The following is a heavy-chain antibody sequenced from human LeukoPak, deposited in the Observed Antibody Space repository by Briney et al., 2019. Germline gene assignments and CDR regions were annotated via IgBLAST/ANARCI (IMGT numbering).Heavy chain of an antibody. D-gene: IGHD1-1*01. CDR3: VRGLFRRTLTPGGY. CDR1: GYTFTDYV. V-gene: IGHV7-4-1*02. J-gene: IGHJ4*02. Sequence: ASVKVSCKASGYTFTDYVLHWVRQAPGQGLEWVGWINPNTGNTTYAQGFTGHFVFSLDTSVSTAFMQISSLKSADTATYYCVRGLFRRTLTPGGYGGQGTLVTVSS. CDR2: INPNTGNT.